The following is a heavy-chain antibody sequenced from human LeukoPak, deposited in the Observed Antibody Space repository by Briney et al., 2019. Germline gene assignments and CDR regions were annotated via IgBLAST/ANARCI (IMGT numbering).Heavy chain of an antibody. CDR1: GFTFRSYE. CDR2: ISSSSAYI. V-gene: IGHV3-21*06. J-gene: IGHJ6*04. Sequence: GGSLRLSCAASGFTFRSYEMNWVRQAPGKGLEWVSSISSSSAYIFYSDSVKGRFTISRDNAQSSLYLQMNSLRAEDTAVYYCAELGITMIGGVWGKGTTVTISS. D-gene: IGHD3-10*02. CDR3: AELGITMIGGV.